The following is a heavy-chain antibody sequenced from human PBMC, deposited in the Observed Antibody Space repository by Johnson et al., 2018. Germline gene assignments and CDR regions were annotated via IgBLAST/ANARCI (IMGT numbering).Heavy chain of an antibody. CDR3: EKGSGYYGGTGYMDV. CDR2: VSGSGSHT. CDR1: GFSFSDYG. Sequence: VQLVESGGGLVPPGRSLRLSCTASGFSFSDYGMSWVRQAPGKGLEWVSTVSGSGSHTYYADPVKGRLTISRENSKNTLNLQMNGLRAADTAVYYCEKGSGYYGGTGYMDVWGKGTTVTVSS. V-gene: IGHV3-23*04. J-gene: IGHJ6*03. D-gene: IGHD3-3*01.